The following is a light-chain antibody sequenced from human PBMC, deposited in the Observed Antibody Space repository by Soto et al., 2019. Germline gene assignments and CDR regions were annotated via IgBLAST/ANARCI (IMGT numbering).Light chain of an antibody. V-gene: IGLV2-8*01. Sequence: QSALTQPPSASGSPGQSVTISCTGTSSDVGAYKYVSWYQQYPGKAPKLMIYEVSKRPSGVPDRFSRSKSGNTASLTVSGLQAEDEADYYCTSYAGSNIWVFGGGTKLTVL. J-gene: IGLJ3*02. CDR3: TSYAGSNIWV. CDR1: SSDVGAYKY. CDR2: EVS.